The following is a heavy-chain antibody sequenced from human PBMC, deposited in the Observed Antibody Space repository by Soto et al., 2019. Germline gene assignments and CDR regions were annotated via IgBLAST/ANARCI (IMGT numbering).Heavy chain of an antibody. CDR2: INPNSGGT. V-gene: IGHV1-2*02. D-gene: IGHD1-1*01. Sequence: ASVKVSCKASGYTFTGYYMHWVRQAPGRGLEWMGWINPNSGGTNYAQKFQGRVTMTRDTSISTAYMELSRLRSDDTAVYYCARGANWNDVGWNWFDPWGQGTLVTVSS. CDR3: ARGANWNDVGWNWFDP. J-gene: IGHJ5*02. CDR1: GYTFTGYY.